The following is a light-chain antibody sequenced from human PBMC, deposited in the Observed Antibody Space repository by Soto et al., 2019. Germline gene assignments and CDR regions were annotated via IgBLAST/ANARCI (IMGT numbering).Light chain of an antibody. CDR3: QQYNNWPYT. V-gene: IGKV3-15*01. CDR1: QSVSSN. CDR2: GAS. Sequence: EIVMTQSPATLSVSPGERATLSCRASQSVSSNLAWYQQKPGQAPRLLIYGASTRATGIPARFSGSGSGAEFTLTISSLQSEDLAVYYCQQYNNWPYTCGHGTKLEIK. J-gene: IGKJ2*01.